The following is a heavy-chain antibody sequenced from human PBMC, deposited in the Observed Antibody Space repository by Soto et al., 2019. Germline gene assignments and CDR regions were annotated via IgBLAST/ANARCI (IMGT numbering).Heavy chain of an antibody. V-gene: IGHV3-15*01. CDR2: IKSKTDGGTT. CDR3: TTSTMIVVVITPNGAFDI. D-gene: IGHD3-22*01. Sequence: GGSLRLSCTGSGFIFGDYAMSWVRQAPGKGLEWVGRIKSKTDGGTTDYAAPVKGRFTISRDDSKNTLYLQMNSLKTEDTAVYYCTTSTMIVVVITPNGAFDIWGQGTMVTVSS. CDR1: GFIFGDYA. J-gene: IGHJ3*02.